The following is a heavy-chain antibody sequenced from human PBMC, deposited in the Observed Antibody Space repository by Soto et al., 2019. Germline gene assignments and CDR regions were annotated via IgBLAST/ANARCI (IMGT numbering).Heavy chain of an antibody. J-gene: IGHJ6*03. CDR3: AGKVLRFLEWLPEDYYYMDV. CDR2: IIPILGIA. CDR1: GGTFSSYT. D-gene: IGHD3-3*01. Sequence: ASVKVSCKASGGTFSSYTISWVRQAPGQGLEWMGRIIPILGIANYAQKFQGRVTITADKSTSTAYMELSSLRSEDTAVYYCAGKVLRFLEWLPEDYYYMDVWGKGTTVTVSS. V-gene: IGHV1-69*02.